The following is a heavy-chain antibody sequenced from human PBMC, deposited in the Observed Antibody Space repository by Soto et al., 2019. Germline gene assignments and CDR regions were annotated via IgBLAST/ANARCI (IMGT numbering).Heavy chain of an antibody. CDR2: ISANNGNT. V-gene: IGHV1-18*01. Sequence: QVQLVQSGAEVKKPGASVKVACKASGYTFTSYGISWVLQAPGQVLEWMGWISANNGNTNYAQQLPGRGTMTTYTSTSTAYMALRSLRSDDTAVYYCARDRGSYALDYWGQGTLVTVSS. CDR3: ARDRGSYALDY. D-gene: IGHD1-26*01. J-gene: IGHJ4*02. CDR1: GYTFTSYG.